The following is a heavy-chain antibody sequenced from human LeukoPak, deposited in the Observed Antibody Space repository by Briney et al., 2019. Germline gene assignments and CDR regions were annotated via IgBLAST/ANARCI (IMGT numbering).Heavy chain of an antibody. CDR3: ARLGMHERWLQLVDY. Sequence: GGSLRLSCAASGFIVSSNYMSWVRQAPGKGLEWVSVISGGGITYYTDSVKGRFTISRDNSKNTLYLQMNSLRAEDTAVYYCARLGMHERWLQLVDYWGQGTLVTVSS. CDR2: ISGGGIT. J-gene: IGHJ4*02. D-gene: IGHD5-24*01. CDR1: GFIVSSNY. V-gene: IGHV3-53*01.